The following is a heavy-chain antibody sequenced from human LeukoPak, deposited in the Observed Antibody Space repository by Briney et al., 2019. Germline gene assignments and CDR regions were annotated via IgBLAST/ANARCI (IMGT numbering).Heavy chain of an antibody. D-gene: IGHD6-25*01. CDR1: GYTISSGYY. Sequence: WETLSLTCAVSGYTISSGYYWGWIRQPPGKGLEWVGSIYHSGSTYYNPSLKSRVTISVDTSKNQFSLKLSSVTAADTAVYYCARLVLGSGDYWGQGTLVTVSS. J-gene: IGHJ4*02. CDR2: IYHSGST. CDR3: ARLVLGSGDY. V-gene: IGHV4-38-2*01.